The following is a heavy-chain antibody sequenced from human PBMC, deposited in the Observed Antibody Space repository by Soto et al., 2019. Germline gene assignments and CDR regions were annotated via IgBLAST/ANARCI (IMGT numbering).Heavy chain of an antibody. Sequence: SQTLSLTCAISGDSVSSNSAAWNWIRQSPSRGLEWLGRTYYRSKWYNDYAVSVKSRITINPDTSKNQFSLQLNSVTPEDTAVYYCARSRLLQQLARLGDSPLNGDAFDIWGQGKMVTVSS. CDR3: ARSRLLQQLARLGDSPLNGDAFDI. D-gene: IGHD6-13*01. J-gene: IGHJ3*02. CDR1: GDSVSSNSAA. CDR2: TYYRSKWYN. V-gene: IGHV6-1*01.